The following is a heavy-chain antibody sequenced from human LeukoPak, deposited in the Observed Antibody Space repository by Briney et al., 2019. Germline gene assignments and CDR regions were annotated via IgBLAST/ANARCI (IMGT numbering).Heavy chain of an antibody. CDR1: GCTFTSYD. V-gene: IGHV1-8*01. D-gene: IGHD3-3*01. Sequence: ASVTVSCKASGCTFTSYDINWVRQATGQGLEWMGWMNPNSGNTGYAQKFQGRVTMTRNTSISTAYMELSSLRSEDTAVYYCARRGYDFWSGYYMGIDYWGQGTLVTVSS. CDR2: MNPNSGNT. CDR3: ARRGYDFWSGYYMGIDY. J-gene: IGHJ4*02.